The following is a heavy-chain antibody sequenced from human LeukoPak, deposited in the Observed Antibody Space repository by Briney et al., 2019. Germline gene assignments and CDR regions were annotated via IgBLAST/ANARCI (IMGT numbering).Heavy chain of an antibody. J-gene: IGHJ4*02. Sequence: GRSLRLSCAASGFTFSSYAMHWVRQAPGKGLEWVAVISYDGSNKYYADSVKGRFTISRDNSKNTLYLQMNSLRAEDTAVYYCARSAASGSRLLYYFDYWGQGTLVTVSS. CDR1: GFTFSSYA. D-gene: IGHD3-10*01. CDR2: ISYDGSNK. CDR3: ARSAASGSRLLYYFDY. V-gene: IGHV3-30-3*01.